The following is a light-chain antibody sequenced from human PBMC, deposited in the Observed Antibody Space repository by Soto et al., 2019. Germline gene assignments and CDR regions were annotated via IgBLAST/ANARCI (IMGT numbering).Light chain of an antibody. CDR3: QQSYSSPPT. CDR1: QGISSH. J-gene: IGKJ1*01. Sequence: DIQMTQSPSSLSSFVGARVTIICRASQGISSHLNWYQQKQGRAPKLLIYGATNLQSGVPSRFSGRGAGTDVTLTISSLQPEDFATYAGQQSYSSPPTFGQGTKVDIK. V-gene: IGKV1-39*01. CDR2: GAT.